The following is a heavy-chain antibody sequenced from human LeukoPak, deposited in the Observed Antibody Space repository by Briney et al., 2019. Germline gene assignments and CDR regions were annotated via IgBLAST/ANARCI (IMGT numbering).Heavy chain of an antibody. D-gene: IGHD1-1*01. CDR1: GGSFSGYY. CDR2: INPSGST. V-gene: IGHV4-34*01. CDR3: ARALRSLHRTTRGYYYMDV. Sequence: SETLSLTCAVYGGSFSGYYWSWIRQPSGKGLEWIGEINPSGSTNYNPSLKSRVTISVDTSKNQFSLKLSSVTAADTAVYYCARALRSLHRTTRGYYYMDVWGKGTTVTVSS. J-gene: IGHJ6*03.